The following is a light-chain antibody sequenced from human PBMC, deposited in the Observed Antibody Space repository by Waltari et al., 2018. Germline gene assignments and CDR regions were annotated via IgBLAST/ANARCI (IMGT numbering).Light chain of an antibody. CDR1: SSDVGGSNY. CDR3: SSYTSSSTVV. Sequence: QSALTQPASVSGSPGQSITISCPGTSSDVGGSNYVSWYQQHPGKAPKLMIYEVSKRPSGVSNRFSGSKSGNTASLPISGLQAEDEADYYCSSYTSSSTVVFGGGTKLTVL. J-gene: IGLJ2*01. V-gene: IGLV2-14*01. CDR2: EVS.